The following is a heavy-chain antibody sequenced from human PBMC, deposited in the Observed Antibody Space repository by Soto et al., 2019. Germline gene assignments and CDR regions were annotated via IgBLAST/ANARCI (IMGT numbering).Heavy chain of an antibody. CDR2: IIPIPGIP. V-gene: IGHV1-69*02. CDR1: GGTFSSYS. J-gene: IGHJ4*02. D-gene: IGHD3-22*01. CDR3: ASRHYYDTSGYYYREYYFEY. Sequence: QVQLVQSGAEVKKPGSSVKVSCKASGGTFSSYSINWVRQAPGQGLEWMGRIIPIPGIPNYAQKFQGRVTITADRSTSTAYMELSSLRSEDTAVYYCASRHYYDTSGYYYREYYFEYWGQGTLVTVSS.